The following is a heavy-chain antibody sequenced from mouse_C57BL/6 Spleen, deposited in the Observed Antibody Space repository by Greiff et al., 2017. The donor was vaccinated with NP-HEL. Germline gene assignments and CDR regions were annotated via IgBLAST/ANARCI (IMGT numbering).Heavy chain of an antibody. Sequence: QVQLQQPGAELVRPGTSVTLSCKASGYTFTSYWVHWVKQTPGQGLEWIGVIDPSDSYTNYTQKFKGKATLTVDTSSSTAYMQISSLKSEDTAVYYCARPGHDDYDGFAYWGQGTLVTVSA. CDR2: IDPSDSYT. V-gene: IGHV1-59*01. CDR1: GYTFTSYW. J-gene: IGHJ3*01. CDR3: ARPGHDDYDGFAY. D-gene: IGHD2-4*01.